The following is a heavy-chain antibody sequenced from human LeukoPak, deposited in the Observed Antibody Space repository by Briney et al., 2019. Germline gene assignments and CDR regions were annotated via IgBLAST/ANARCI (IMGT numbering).Heavy chain of an antibody. D-gene: IGHD3-22*01. Sequence: SGPTLVKPTQTLTLTCTFSGFSLSTSGVGVGWIRQPPGKALEWLALIYWDDDKRYSPSLKSRLTITKDTSKNQVVLTMTNMDPVDTATYYCAHLKEPLTYYYDSSGYPPFDYWGQGTLVTVSS. J-gene: IGHJ4*02. CDR3: AHLKEPLTYYYDSSGYPPFDY. CDR1: GFSLSTSGVG. V-gene: IGHV2-5*02. CDR2: IYWDDDK.